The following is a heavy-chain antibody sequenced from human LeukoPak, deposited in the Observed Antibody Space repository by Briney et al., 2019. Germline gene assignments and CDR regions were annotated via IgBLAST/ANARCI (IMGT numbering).Heavy chain of an antibody. CDR3: ARPRGYCSGGSCYSVLLY. V-gene: IGHV3-30-3*01. CDR2: ISYDGSNK. J-gene: IGHJ4*02. D-gene: IGHD2-15*01. Sequence: PGGSLRLSCTASGFTFSSYAMHWVRQAPGKGLEWVAVISYDGSNKYYADSVKGRFTISRDNSKNTLYLQMNSLRAEDTAVYYCARPRGYCSGGSCYSVLLYWGQGTLVTVSS. CDR1: GFTFSSYA.